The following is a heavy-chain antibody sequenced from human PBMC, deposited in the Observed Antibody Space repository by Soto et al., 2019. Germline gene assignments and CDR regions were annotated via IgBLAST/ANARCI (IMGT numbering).Heavy chain of an antibody. Sequence: SCTASGFTLQNYAMAWVRQAPGKGLEWVSTLIGGHYGTAYSYSVKGRFTVSRDNSKNCLYLQMNSLGVEDTAMYFCAKGKSTGDIDWFDPWRQGSLATVSS. V-gene: IGHV3-23*01. CDR1: GFTLQNYA. D-gene: IGHD3-10*01. CDR2: LIGGHYGT. CDR3: AKGKSTGDIDWFDP. J-gene: IGHJ5*02.